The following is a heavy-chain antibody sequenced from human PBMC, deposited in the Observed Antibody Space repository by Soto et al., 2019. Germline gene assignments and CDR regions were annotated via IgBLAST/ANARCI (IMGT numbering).Heavy chain of an antibody. Sequence: SETLSLTCAFYGGSFSGFYWTRIRQPPGTGLEWIGEINHSGSTNYNPSLKSRVTISVDTSKNQFSLKLTSVTAADTAVYYCARDKITGLFDYWGQGTLVTVSS. CDR1: GGSFSGFY. CDR3: ARDKITGLFDY. V-gene: IGHV4-34*01. CDR2: INHSGST. J-gene: IGHJ4*02. D-gene: IGHD2-8*02.